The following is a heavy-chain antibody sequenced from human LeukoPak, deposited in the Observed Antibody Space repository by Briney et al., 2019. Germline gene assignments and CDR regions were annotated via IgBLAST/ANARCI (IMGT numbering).Heavy chain of an antibody. Sequence: PGGSLRLSCAASGFTFSSYPIHWVRQAPGKGLEWVAVMSRDGSVNYYADSVKGRFTISRDNSKNTLYLQMNSLRAEDTAVYYCVKDRTGTYTLDYWGQGTLVTVSS. CDR2: MSRDGSVN. V-gene: IGHV3-30-3*01. CDR3: VKDRTGTYTLDY. D-gene: IGHD3-10*01. J-gene: IGHJ4*02. CDR1: GFTFSSYP.